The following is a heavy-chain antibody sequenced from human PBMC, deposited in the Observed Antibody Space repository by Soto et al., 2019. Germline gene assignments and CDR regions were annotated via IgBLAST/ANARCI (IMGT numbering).Heavy chain of an antibody. Sequence: GGSMRVSWTAAGVTISSYSRNWVSQTTGKGLEWVSSISSSRSYIYYADSVRGRFTISRDDAKNSLYLQMNSLRAEDTAVYYCARDPSMVRGENWYFDLWGRGTLVTVSS. J-gene: IGHJ2*01. CDR1: GVTISSYS. D-gene: IGHD3-10*01. CDR3: ARDPSMVRGENWYFDL. V-gene: IGHV3-21*01. CDR2: ISSSRSYI.